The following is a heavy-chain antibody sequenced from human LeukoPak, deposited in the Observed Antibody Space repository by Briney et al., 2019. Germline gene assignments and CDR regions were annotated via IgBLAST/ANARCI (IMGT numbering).Heavy chain of an antibody. D-gene: IGHD6-19*01. CDR2: IHGSGNT. Sequence: PSETQSLTCTVSADSINNYYWSWIRQPPGKGLEWIGNIHGSGNTNYNPSLKSRLSMSLDTSKNQVSLNLTSVTAADTATYFCARETMLAGFASGLGFNYWGQGILVIVSS. V-gene: IGHV4-59*12. J-gene: IGHJ4*02. CDR3: ARETMLAGFASGLGFNY. CDR1: ADSINNYY.